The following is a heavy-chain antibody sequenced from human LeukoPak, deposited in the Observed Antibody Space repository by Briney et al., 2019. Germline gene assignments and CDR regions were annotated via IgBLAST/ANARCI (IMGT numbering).Heavy chain of an antibody. CDR1: GGFISSYY. Sequence: PSETLSLTCTVSGGFISSYYWSWIRQPAGKGLEWIGRIYTSGSTNYNPSLKSRVTMSVDTSKNQFSLKLSSVTAADTAVYYCARGPNPMYSSSWYFDYWGQGTLVTVSS. D-gene: IGHD6-13*01. CDR3: ARGPNPMYSSSWYFDY. J-gene: IGHJ4*02. CDR2: IYTSGST. V-gene: IGHV4-4*07.